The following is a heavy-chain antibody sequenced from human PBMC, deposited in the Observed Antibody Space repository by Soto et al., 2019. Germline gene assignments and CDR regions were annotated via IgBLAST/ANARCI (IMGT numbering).Heavy chain of an antibody. CDR2: VYYSGST. D-gene: IGHD3-22*01. CDR1: GGSISSSSYY. V-gene: IGHV4-39*01. Sequence: SETPSLTCTVSGGSISSSSYYWGWVRQPPGKGLEWIGSVYYSGSTYYNPSLKSRVTMSVDTSKNQFSLNLSSVTAADTAVYYCARGYFDRSGYYIGSFDYWAQGTLVTVS. J-gene: IGHJ4*02. CDR3: ARGYFDRSGYYIGSFDY.